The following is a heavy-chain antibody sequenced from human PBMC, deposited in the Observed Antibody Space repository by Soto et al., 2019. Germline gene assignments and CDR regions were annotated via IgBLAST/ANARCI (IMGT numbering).Heavy chain of an antibody. D-gene: IGHD2-15*01. V-gene: IGHV5-10-1*01. CDR3: ARDRLASVVMEGTFY. J-gene: IGHJ4*02. CDR1: GYSFTSYW. CDR2: IDPSDSYT. Sequence: GASLKISCQGSGYSFTSYWISWVRQMPGKGLEWMGRIDPSDSYTNYSPSFQGHVTISADKSISTAYLQWSSLRAEDTALYYCARDRLASVVMEGTFYWGQGTLVTVSS.